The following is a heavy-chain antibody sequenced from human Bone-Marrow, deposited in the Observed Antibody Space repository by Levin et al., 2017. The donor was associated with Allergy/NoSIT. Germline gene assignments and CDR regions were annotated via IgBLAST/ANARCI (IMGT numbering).Heavy chain of an antibody. V-gene: IGHV3-23*01. CDR3: AKDRRGIAVAGDQMGY. CDR1: GFTFSSYA. Sequence: PGGSLRLSCAASGFTFSSYAMSWVRQAPGKGLEWVSAISGSGGSTYYADSVKGRFTISRDNSKNTLYLQMNSLRAEDTAVYYCAKDRRGIAVAGDQMGYWGQGTLVTVSS. J-gene: IGHJ4*02. D-gene: IGHD6-19*01. CDR2: ISGSGGST.